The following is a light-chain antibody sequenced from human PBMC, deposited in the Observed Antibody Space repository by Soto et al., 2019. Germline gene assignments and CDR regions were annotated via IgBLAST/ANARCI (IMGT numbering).Light chain of an antibody. V-gene: IGKV1-5*01. CDR2: DAS. Sequence: DVQMTQSPSTLAASVGDRVTITCRASENIKNWLAWYQQTPGKAPKVLIFDASLLETGVPSRLSGSGYGTDFTLSITSLQTDDFGTYHCQQYDVHPKTFGEGTEVEVK. J-gene: IGKJ1*01. CDR1: ENIKNW. CDR3: QQYDVHPKT.